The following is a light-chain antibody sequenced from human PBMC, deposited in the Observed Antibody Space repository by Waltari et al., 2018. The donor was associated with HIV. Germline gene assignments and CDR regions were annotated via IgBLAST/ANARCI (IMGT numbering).Light chain of an antibody. CDR2: KTS. Sequence: DIRMTQSPSTLSVSIGDRVSITCRASQNVSKWLAWYQQKPGKAPKLLIHKTSSLNSGVQSRFSGSGSGTDFSLTINGLQSDDFATYYCQQYNSDFYTFGQGTELEIK. CDR3: QQYNSDFYT. V-gene: IGKV1-5*03. J-gene: IGKJ2*01. CDR1: QNVSKW.